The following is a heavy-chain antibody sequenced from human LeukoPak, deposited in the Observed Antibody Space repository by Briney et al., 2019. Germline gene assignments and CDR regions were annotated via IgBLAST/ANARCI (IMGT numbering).Heavy chain of an antibody. D-gene: IGHD3-10*01. Sequence: GGSLRLSCAASGFPISTNYMSWVRQAPGKGPEWVAIIYSGGDTFYADSVKGRFTISRNSSKNTLFLQMISLRAEDTAVYYCARDHITVIRGVSYYFYGMDVWGQGTTVTVSS. CDR2: IYSGGDT. J-gene: IGHJ6*02. V-gene: IGHV3-53*01. CDR1: GFPISTNY. CDR3: ARDHITVIRGVSYYFYGMDV.